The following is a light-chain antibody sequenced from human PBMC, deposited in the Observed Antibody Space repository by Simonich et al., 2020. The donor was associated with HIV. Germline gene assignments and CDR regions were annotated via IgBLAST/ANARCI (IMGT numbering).Light chain of an antibody. Sequence: EIVLTQSPATLSLSPGERATLSCRASQSVSSYFSWYQQKPGQAPSLLIYDSSNRATGIPARFSGSGSGTDCTLTISGLEAEDFAVYYCQQYDKWPPVLAFGGGTKVEIK. J-gene: IGKJ4*01. CDR3: QQYDKWPPVLA. CDR2: DSS. V-gene: IGKV3-11*01. CDR1: QSVSSY.